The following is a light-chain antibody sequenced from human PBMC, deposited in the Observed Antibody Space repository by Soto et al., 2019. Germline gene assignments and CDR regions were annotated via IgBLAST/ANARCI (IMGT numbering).Light chain of an antibody. J-gene: IGLJ3*02. Sequence: QSALTQPASVSGSPGQSITISYTGSSSDVGYYNYVSWYQQHPGKAPKLIIYDVSDRPSGVSNRFSGSKSANTASLTISGLQAEDEADYYCSSYSDSSTLFGGGTKVTVL. CDR3: SSYSDSSTL. V-gene: IGLV2-14*01. CDR2: DVS. CDR1: SSDVGYYNY.